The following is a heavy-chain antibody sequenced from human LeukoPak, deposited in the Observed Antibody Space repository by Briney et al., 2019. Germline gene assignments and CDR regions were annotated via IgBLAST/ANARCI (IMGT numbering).Heavy chain of an antibody. CDR1: GGSISSYY. D-gene: IGHD4-17*01. Sequence: SETLSLTCTVSGGSISSYYWSWIRQPPGKGLEWIGYIYYSGTTNYNPSLKSRVTISVDTSKNQFSLKLSSVTAADTAVYYCARSYGDFTFDYWGQGTLVTVSS. J-gene: IGHJ4*02. CDR2: IYYSGTT. CDR3: ARSYGDFTFDY. V-gene: IGHV4-59*01.